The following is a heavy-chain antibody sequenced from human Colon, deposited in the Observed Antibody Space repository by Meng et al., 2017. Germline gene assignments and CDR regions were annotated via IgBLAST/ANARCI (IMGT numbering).Heavy chain of an antibody. CDR1: GGFLHSDDCY. Sequence: QVQLQESGPGLVKPSQTASLTCTGSGGFLHSDDCYWRWIRQSPGGCLVWIGLLSYGGSTFYNPSLRSRVAISADTSKSQFSLYLRSVTAADTAVYYCAREWRHYYGAGSFDHWGQGALVTVSS. CDR3: AREWRHYYGAGSFDH. J-gene: IGHJ4*02. D-gene: IGHD3-10*01. CDR2: LSYGGST. V-gene: IGHV4-30-4*01.